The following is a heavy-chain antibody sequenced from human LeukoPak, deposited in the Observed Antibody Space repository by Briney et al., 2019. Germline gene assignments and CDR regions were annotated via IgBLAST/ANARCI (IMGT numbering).Heavy chain of an antibody. Sequence: PSETLSLTCTVSGGSISSSSYYWGWIRQPPGKGLEWIGSICYSGSTYYNPSLKSRVTISVDTSKNQFSLKLSSVTAADTAVYYCARGTPDTAMVQDAFDIWGQGTMVTVSS. J-gene: IGHJ3*02. CDR3: ARGTPDTAMVQDAFDI. CDR2: ICYSGST. V-gene: IGHV4-39*01. CDR1: GGSISSSSYY. D-gene: IGHD5-18*01.